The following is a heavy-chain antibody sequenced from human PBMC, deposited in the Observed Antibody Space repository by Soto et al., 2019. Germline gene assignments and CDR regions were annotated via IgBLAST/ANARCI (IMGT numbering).Heavy chain of an antibody. CDR2: LYYTGTT. D-gene: IGHD6-6*01. V-gene: IGHV4-39*01. CDR1: GDSISSSSSY. Sequence: QLQMQESGPGLVKPSETLSLTCTVSGDSISSSSSYWGWIRQPPGKGLEWIGSLYYTGTTYYNPSLKSLVTITVDTSKKQYSLKLTSVTAADTAVYYCGRGLDGRWLVIDSWGQGTLVTVSS. J-gene: IGHJ4*02. CDR3: GRGLDGRWLVIDS.